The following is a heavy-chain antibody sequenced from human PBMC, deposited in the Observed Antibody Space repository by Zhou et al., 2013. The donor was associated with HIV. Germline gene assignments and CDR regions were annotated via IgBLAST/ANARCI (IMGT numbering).Heavy chain of an antibody. CDR1: GDTFSNYN. CDR2: VIPIFGTT. V-gene: IGHV1-69*05. CDR3: ARANSGDSLGYFDY. Sequence: QVQLVQSGAEVKKPGSSMKVSCKASGDTFSNYNINWVRHVPGQGLEWMGGVIPIFGTTSYAQKFQGRVTINTDESTSTAYMELSSLRSEDMALYYCARANSGDSLGYFDYWGQGTLVTVSS. J-gene: IGHJ4*02. D-gene: IGHD5-18*01.